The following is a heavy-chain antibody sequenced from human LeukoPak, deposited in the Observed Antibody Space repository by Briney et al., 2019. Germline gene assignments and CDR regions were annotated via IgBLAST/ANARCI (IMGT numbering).Heavy chain of an antibody. J-gene: IGHJ4*02. CDR1: GGSISNYY. D-gene: IGHD2-15*01. Sequence: SETLSLTCTVSGGSISNYYWSWIRQPPGKGLEWIGFIYYSGSTNYDPSLKSRVTISVDTSKNQFSLRLSPVTAADTAVYYCARGRVAYYFDYWGQGALVTVSS. CDR3: ARGRVAYYFDY. CDR2: IYYSGST. V-gene: IGHV4-59*01.